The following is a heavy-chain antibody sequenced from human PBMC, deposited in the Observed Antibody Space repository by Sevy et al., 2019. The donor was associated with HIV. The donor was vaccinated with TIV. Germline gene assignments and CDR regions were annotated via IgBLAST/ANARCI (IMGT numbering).Heavy chain of an antibody. D-gene: IGHD3-3*01. J-gene: IGHJ4*02. CDR3: VRESSHDFWSGYWGYLDY. V-gene: IGHV3-33*01. CDR2: IWYDGSNI. CDR1: GFTFSNHG. Sequence: GGSLRLSCTASGFTFSNHGMHWVRQASGKGPEWVAIIWYDGSNIYYADSAKGRFTISRDNSRNKLYLQMYDLRPEDTAVYYCVRESSHDFWSGYWGYLDYWGQGTLVTVSS.